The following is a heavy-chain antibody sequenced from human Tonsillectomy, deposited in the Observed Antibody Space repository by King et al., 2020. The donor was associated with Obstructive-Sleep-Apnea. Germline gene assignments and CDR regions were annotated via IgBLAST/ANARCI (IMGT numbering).Heavy chain of an antibody. V-gene: IGHV3-21*01. Sequence: VQLVESGGGLVKPGGSLRLSCAASGFTFSSYSMNWVRQAPGKGLEWVSSISSSISYIYYADSVKGRFTISRDNAKNSLYLQMNSLRAEDTAVYYCARDGSPVVHWFDPWGQGTLVTVSS. D-gene: IGHD2-15*01. J-gene: IGHJ5*02. CDR1: GFTFSSYS. CDR2: ISSSISYI. CDR3: ARDGSPVVHWFDP.